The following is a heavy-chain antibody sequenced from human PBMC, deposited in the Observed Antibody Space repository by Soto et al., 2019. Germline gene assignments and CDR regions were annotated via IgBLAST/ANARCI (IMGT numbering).Heavy chain of an antibody. CDR2: IYYSGNS. CDR3: ARHDRYDSGWYTAWYYSYAMAV. CDR1: GGAISSSSHY. J-gene: IGHJ6*02. Sequence: KPSETLSLSCTVSGGAISSSSHYWGWIRQPPGKGLEWIATIYYSGNSYYNPSLKSRVSISVDKSKNQFSLRLTSVTAADTAVYYCARHDRYDSGWYTAWYYSYAMAVWGPGATVTVSS. V-gene: IGHV4-39*01. D-gene: IGHD6-19*01.